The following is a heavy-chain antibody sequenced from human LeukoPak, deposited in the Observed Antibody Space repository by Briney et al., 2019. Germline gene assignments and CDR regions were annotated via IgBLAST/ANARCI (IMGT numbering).Heavy chain of an antibody. Sequence: GRSLRLSCAASGFTFDDYAMHWVRQAPGKGLEWVSAISGSGGSTYYADSVKGRFTIFRDNSKNTLYLQMNSLRAEDTAVYYCAKRRYGYCSGGSCCDSFDYWGQGTLVTVSS. V-gene: IGHV3-23*01. CDR3: AKRRYGYCSGGSCCDSFDY. J-gene: IGHJ4*02. CDR2: ISGSGGST. CDR1: GFTFDDYA. D-gene: IGHD2-15*01.